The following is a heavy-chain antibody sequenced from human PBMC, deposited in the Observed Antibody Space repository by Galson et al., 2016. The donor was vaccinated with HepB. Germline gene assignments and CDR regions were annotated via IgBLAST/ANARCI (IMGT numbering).Heavy chain of an antibody. CDR3: ARGPCQEYDFWNDLCRHYYGMDV. CDR1: GNTFTSYD. V-gene: IGHV1-8*01. Sequence: SVKVSCKASGNTFTSYDINWVRQATGQGPEWMGWMNPNRGRTGYAHKFQGRVTMTRNTSINTAYMEVSSLRSEDTAVYYCARGPCQEYDFWNDLCRHYYGMDVWGQGTTVIVSS. J-gene: IGHJ6*02. D-gene: IGHD3-3*01. CDR2: MNPNRGRT.